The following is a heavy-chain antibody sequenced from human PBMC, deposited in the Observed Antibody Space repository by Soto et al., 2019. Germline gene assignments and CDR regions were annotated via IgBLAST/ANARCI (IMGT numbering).Heavy chain of an antibody. CDR3: ARYASGWLVRWDFDY. J-gene: IGHJ4*02. CDR2: IYYSGST. Sequence: QLQLQESGPGLVKPSETLSLTCTVSGGSISSSSYYWGWIRQPPGKGLEWIGSIYYSGSTYYNPSLKSRVTISVDTSKNQFSLKLRSVPSADTAVYYCARYASGWLVRWDFDYWGQGTLVTVYS. V-gene: IGHV4-39*01. D-gene: IGHD6-19*01. CDR1: GGSISSSSYY.